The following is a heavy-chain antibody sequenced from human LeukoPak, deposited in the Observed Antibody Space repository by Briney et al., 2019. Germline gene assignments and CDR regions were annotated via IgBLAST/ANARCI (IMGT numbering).Heavy chain of an antibody. CDR1: GFTFSSYW. Sequence: GGSLRLPCAASGFTFSSYWMHWVRQAPGKGLVWVSRINSDGSSTSYADSVKGRFTISRDNAKNTLYLQMNSLRAEDTAVYYCARELYSSGWYDYWGQGTLVTVSS. D-gene: IGHD6-19*01. CDR3: ARELYSSGWYDY. J-gene: IGHJ4*02. V-gene: IGHV3-74*01. CDR2: INSDGSST.